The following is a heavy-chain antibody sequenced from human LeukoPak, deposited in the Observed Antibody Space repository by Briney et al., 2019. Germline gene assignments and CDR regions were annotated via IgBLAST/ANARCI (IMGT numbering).Heavy chain of an antibody. CDR3: ASGYCGGDCYTHFDY. Sequence: SETLSLTCTVSGYSISSGYYWGWIRQPPGKGLEWIGSIYHSGSTYYNPSLKSRVTISVDTSKNQFSLKLSSVTAADTAVYYGASGYCGGDCYTHFDYWGQGTLVTVSS. CDR1: GYSISSGYY. J-gene: IGHJ4*02. CDR2: IYHSGST. V-gene: IGHV4-38-2*02. D-gene: IGHD2-21*02.